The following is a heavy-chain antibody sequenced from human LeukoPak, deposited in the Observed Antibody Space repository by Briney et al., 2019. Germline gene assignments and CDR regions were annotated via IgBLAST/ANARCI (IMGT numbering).Heavy chain of an antibody. CDR2: IKQDGSEK. V-gene: IGHV3-7*05. CDR1: RFTFSSYW. CDR3: ARDVGYDSSGSYPYYFDY. D-gene: IGHD3-22*01. J-gene: IGHJ4*02. Sequence: PGGSLRLSCAASRFTFSSYWMTWVRQAPGKGLEWLANIKQDGSEKPYVDSVQGRFTISRDNAKNSLYLQMNSLRAEDTAVYYCARDVGYDSSGSYPYYFDYWGLGTLVTVSS.